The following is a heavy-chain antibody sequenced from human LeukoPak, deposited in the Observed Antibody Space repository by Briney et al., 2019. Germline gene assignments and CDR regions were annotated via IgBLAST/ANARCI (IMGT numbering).Heavy chain of an antibody. CDR1: GYTLTELS. Sequence: ASVKVSCEVSGYTLTELSMHWVRQAPGKGLEWMGGFDPEDGETIYAQKFQGRVTMTEDTSTDTAYMELSSLRSEDTAVYYCATDRPRITGTIYGMDVWGQGTTVTVSS. D-gene: IGHD1-7*01. J-gene: IGHJ6*02. CDR2: FDPEDGET. V-gene: IGHV1-24*01. CDR3: ATDRPRITGTIYGMDV.